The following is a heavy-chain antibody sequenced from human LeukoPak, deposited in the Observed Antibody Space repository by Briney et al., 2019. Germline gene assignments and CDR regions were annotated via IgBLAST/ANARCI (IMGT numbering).Heavy chain of an antibody. J-gene: IGHJ4*02. CDR2: IYYSGST. CDR3: ARHFSSGWYRIDY. D-gene: IGHD6-19*01. V-gene: IGHV4-39*01. Sequence: SETLSLTCTVSGGPISSSSYYWGWIRQPPGKGLEWIGSIYYSGSTYYNPSLKSRVTISVDTSKNQFSLKLSSVTAADTAVYYCARHFSSGWYRIDYWGQGTLVTVSS. CDR1: GGPISSSSYY.